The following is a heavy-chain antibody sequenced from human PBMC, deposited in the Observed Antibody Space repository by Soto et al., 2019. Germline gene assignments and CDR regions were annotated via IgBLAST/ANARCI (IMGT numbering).Heavy chain of an antibody. CDR1: GGSIGRYY. CDR2: IYDSENT. J-gene: IGHJ4*02. CDR3: ARHEKGSSFDH. V-gene: IGHV4-59*08. Sequence: PEETLSLTCSFSGGSIGRYYWSWIRQSPGKGLEWIGFIYDSENTNYNPSLKSRVTISGDTSKNQLSLTLSSVTAADTAIYYCARHEKGSSFDHWGQGALVTVSS. D-gene: IGHD6-6*01.